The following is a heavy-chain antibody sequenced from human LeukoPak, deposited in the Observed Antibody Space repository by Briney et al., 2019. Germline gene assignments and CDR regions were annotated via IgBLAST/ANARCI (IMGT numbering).Heavy chain of an antibody. D-gene: IGHD1-26*01. CDR1: GFIFSTYW. Sequence: PGKSLRLSCAASGFIFSTYWMRWVRQPPGKGRVWVSRISSEWTNTGHAHSVNARVTISSDNAKNTVYLQMNSLRAEDTAVYYCLRDSGNYWFDPWGQGTLVTVSS. V-gene: IGHV3-74*01. J-gene: IGHJ5*02. CDR2: ISSEWTNT. CDR3: LRDSGNYWFDP.